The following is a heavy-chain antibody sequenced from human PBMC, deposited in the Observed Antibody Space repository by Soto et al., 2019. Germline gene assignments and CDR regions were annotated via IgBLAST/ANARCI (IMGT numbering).Heavy chain of an antibody. CDR1: GGSISSYY. CDR2: IYYSGST. Sequence: SETLSLTCTVSGGSISSYYWSWIRQPPGKGLEWIGYIYYSGSTNYNPSLKSRVTISVDTSKNQFSLKLSSVTAADTAVYYCASCGTSCYTHWLDPWGQGTLVTSPQ. V-gene: IGHV4-59*01. D-gene: IGHD2-2*02. J-gene: IGHJ5*02. CDR3: ASCGTSCYTHWLDP.